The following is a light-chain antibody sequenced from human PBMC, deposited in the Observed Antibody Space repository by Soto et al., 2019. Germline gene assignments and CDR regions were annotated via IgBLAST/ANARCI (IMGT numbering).Light chain of an antibody. Sequence: DIQMTQSPSTLSASVGDRVTITCRARQSISSWLAWYQQKPGKAPKLLINKASSLESGVPSRFSGSGSGTEFTLTISSLQPDDFATYYCQQYKSHRRTFGQGTKVEIK. CDR3: QQYKSHRRT. CDR1: QSISSW. CDR2: KAS. V-gene: IGKV1-5*03. J-gene: IGKJ1*01.